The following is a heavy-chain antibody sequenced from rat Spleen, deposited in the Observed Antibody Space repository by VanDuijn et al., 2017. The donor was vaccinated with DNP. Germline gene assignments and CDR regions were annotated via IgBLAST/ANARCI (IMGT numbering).Heavy chain of an antibody. CDR2: ISSGGGGP. CDR3: ARQNYGYTYYFDY. CDR1: GFTFSSFP. J-gene: IGHJ2*01. D-gene: IGHD1-9*01. V-gene: IGHV5-46*01. Sequence: EVQLVESGGGLVQPGRSMKLSCAASGFTFSSFPMAWVRQAPTNGLEWVATISSGGGGPYYPASVKGRFTISRDNAKSTLYLQMDSLRSEDTASYYCARQNYGYTYYFDYWGQGVMVTVSS.